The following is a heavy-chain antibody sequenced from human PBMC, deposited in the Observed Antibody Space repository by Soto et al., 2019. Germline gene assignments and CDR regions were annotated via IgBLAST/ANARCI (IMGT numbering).Heavy chain of an antibody. CDR1: GYTFTSYG. J-gene: IGHJ3*02. V-gene: IGHV1-18*01. D-gene: IGHD2-15*01. CDR2: ISAYNGNT. CDR3: ARDRLPGCSQSSRAFDI. Sequence: QVQLVQSGAEVKKPGASVKVSCKASGYTFTSYGISWVRQAPGQGREWMGWISAYNGNTNYAQKLKGRVTMTTDTSTSKAYIELRSLRADDTAVYYCARDRLPGCSQSSRAFDIWGQGTMVTVSS.